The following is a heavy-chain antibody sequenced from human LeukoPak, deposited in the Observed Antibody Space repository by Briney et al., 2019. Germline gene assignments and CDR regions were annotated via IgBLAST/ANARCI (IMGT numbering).Heavy chain of an antibody. Sequence: PSETLSLTCTVSGGSISSYYWSWIRQPPGEGLEWIGYISYTGSTNYSPSLKSRLTMSLDTSKNQFSLRLSSVTAADTAVYFCARHVVVTAPLGYWGQGTRVTVSS. J-gene: IGHJ4*02. CDR2: ISYTGST. D-gene: IGHD2-21*02. V-gene: IGHV4-59*08. CDR1: GGSISSYY. CDR3: ARHVVVTAPLGY.